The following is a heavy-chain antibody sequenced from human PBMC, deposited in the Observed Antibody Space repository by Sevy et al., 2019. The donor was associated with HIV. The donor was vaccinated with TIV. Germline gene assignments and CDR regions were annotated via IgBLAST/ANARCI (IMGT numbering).Heavy chain of an antibody. CDR1: GFTFSDYY. CDR2: IGSNNSTI. D-gene: IGHD3-22*01. V-gene: IGHV3-11*01. J-gene: IGHJ2*01. Sequence: GGSLRLSCAASGFTFSDYYMSWIRQAPGKGLEWVSSIGSNNSTIFYSDSMKGRFTISRDTTKNSLFLQMSSLRAEETSVYYCARRYYDTSGYSPYWYFDLWGRGTLVTVSS. CDR3: ARRYYDTSGYSPYWYFDL.